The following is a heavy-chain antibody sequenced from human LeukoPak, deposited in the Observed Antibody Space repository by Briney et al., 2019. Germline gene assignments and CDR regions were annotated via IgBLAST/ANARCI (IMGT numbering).Heavy chain of an antibody. CDR2: ISGSGGRT. J-gene: IGHJ4*02. V-gene: IGHV3-23*01. CDR3: AKDTTYYYGSGSSYFDY. Sequence: GGSLRLSCATSGFTFSTYAMGWVRQAPGKGLGWVSAISGSGGRTDYADSVKGRFTISRDNSKNTLYLQMNSLRAEDTAVYYCAKDTTYYYGSGSSYFDYWGQGSLVTVSS. CDR1: GFTFSTYA. D-gene: IGHD3-10*01.